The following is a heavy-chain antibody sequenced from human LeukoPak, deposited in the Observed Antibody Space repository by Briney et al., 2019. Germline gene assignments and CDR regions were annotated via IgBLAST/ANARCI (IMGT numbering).Heavy chain of an antibody. Sequence: PGGSLRLSCAASGFTFSSYSMNWVRQAPGKGLEWVSSISSSSSYIYYADSVKGRFTISRDNAKNSLYLQMSSLRAEDTAVYYCARQVVPRAFDIWGQGTMVTVSS. V-gene: IGHV3-21*01. CDR2: ISSSSSYI. CDR1: GFTFSSYS. D-gene: IGHD2-15*01. CDR3: ARQVVPRAFDI. J-gene: IGHJ3*02.